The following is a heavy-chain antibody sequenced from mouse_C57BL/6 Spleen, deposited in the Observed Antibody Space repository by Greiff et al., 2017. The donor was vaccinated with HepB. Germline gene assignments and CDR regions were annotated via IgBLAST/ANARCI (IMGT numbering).Heavy chain of an antibody. CDR3: ATQNPYFGLREFDY. J-gene: IGHJ2*01. D-gene: IGHD5-1-1*01. CDR2: IYPGSGST. Sequence: QVQLQQPGAELVKPGASVKMSCKASGYTFTSYWITWVKQRPGQGLEWIGDIYPGSGSTNYNEKFKSKATLTVDTSSSTAYMQLSSLTSEDSAVYDCATQNPYFGLREFDYWGQGTTLTVSS. V-gene: IGHV1-55*01. CDR1: GYTFTSYW.